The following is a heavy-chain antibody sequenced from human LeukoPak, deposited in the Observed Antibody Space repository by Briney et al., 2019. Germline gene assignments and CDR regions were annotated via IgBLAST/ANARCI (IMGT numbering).Heavy chain of an antibody. CDR2: ITGSGGNT. J-gene: IGHJ4*02. CDR1: GFTFSNYT. D-gene: IGHD3-9*01. Sequence: GGSLRLSCAASGFTFSNYTMSWVRQAPGKGLEWVSAITGSGGNTYYADSVKGRFTISRDNSKNTVLLQMNSLRAEDTAVYYCAKWGDYDVLTGYYVSDYWGQGTLVTVSS. V-gene: IGHV3-23*01. CDR3: AKWGDYDVLTGYYVSDY.